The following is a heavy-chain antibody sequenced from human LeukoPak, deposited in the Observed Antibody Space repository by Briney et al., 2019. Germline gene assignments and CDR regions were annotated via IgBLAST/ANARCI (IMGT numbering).Heavy chain of an antibody. D-gene: IGHD6-19*01. CDR1: GDSISNYY. V-gene: IGHV4-4*07. J-gene: IGHJ4*02. Sequence: ASETLSLTCTVSGDSISNYYWSWIRQPAGEGLEWIGRTYTSGSTNYNPSLRSRVTMSVDTSKNQFSLRLSSVTSADTAVYYCAGDSRSVAGLDYWGQGTLVTVSP. CDR3: AGDSRSVAGLDY. CDR2: TYTSGST.